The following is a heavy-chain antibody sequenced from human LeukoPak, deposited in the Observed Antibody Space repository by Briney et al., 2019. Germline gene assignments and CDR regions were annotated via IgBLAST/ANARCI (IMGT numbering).Heavy chain of an antibody. CDR3: AKTPVSGWYVEYYFDY. CDR2: ISGSGGST. V-gene: IGHV3-23*01. D-gene: IGHD6-19*01. Sequence: GGSLRLSCAASGFTFSSYAMSWVRQAPGQGLERVPAISGSGGSTYYADSVKGRFTISRDNSKNTLYLQMNSLRAEDTAVYYCAKTPVSGWYVEYYFDYWGQGTLVTVSS. CDR1: GFTFSSYA. J-gene: IGHJ4*02.